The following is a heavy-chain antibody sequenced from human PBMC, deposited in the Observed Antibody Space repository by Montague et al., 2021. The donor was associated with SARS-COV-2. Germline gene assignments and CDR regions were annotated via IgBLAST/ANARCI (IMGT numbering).Heavy chain of an antibody. D-gene: IGHD3-9*01. J-gene: IGHJ4*02. CDR1: GFSLSTPNVG. CDR3: AHLIRYYDIFTGIPFDD. Sequence: PALVKPTQTLTLTCTLSGFSLSTPNVGVAWIRQPPGKALEWLAXXXSXXXKRXSPSLQRRLTITRDTSRNPVVLSLTNVDPLDTATYYCAHLIRYYDIFTGIPFDDWGQGTQVTVSS. V-gene: IGHV2-5*01. CDR2: XXSXXXK.